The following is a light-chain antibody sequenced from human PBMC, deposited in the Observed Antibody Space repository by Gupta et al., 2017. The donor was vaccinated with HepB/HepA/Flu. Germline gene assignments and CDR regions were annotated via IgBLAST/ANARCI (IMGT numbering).Light chain of an antibody. Sequence: EIVMTQSPPTLSVSPGERATLSCRASQSVGTNLAWYQQKPGQAPRFLIYAASTRTIGIPARFSGSGSGTEFTLTISNLQSEDFAVYYCQQYNNWPRSFGQGTKLEIK. CDR1: QSVGTN. CDR3: QQYNNWPRS. J-gene: IGKJ2*04. CDR2: AAS. V-gene: IGKV3-15*01.